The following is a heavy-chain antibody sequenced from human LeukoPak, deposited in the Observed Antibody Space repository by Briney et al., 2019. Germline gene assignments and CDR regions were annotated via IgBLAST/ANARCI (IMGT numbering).Heavy chain of an antibody. V-gene: IGHV3-30-3*01. Sequence: SGGSLRLSCAASGFTFSSYAMHWVREAPGKGVEGGAVILYEGSNKYYADSVKGRFTISRDNSKNTLYLQMNSLRAEDTAVYYCARVAGIDAFDIWGQGTMVTVSS. J-gene: IGHJ3*02. CDR1: GFTFSSYA. CDR2: ILYEGSNK. CDR3: ARVAGIDAFDI. D-gene: IGHD6-13*01.